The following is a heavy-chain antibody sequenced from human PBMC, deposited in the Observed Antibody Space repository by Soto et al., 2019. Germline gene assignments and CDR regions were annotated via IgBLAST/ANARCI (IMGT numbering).Heavy chain of an antibody. CDR2: INAGYGNT. CDR3: ARDTGDGTFDF. V-gene: IGHV1-3*01. J-gene: IGHJ4*02. D-gene: IGHD7-27*01. CDR1: GYTFSSYA. Sequence: ASVKVSCKASGYTFSSYAMHWVRQAPGQRLEWMGWINAGYGNTKSSQKFQDRVTISRDTSASTAYMELTSLGSEDTAVYYCARDTGDGTFDFWGQGTLVTVSS.